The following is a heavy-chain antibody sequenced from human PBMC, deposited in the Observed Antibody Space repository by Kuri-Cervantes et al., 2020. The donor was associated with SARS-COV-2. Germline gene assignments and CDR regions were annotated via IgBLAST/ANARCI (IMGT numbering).Heavy chain of an antibody. J-gene: IGHJ4*02. CDR3: AREGLMGTMDY. CDR2: IYHSGST. V-gene: IGHV4-38-2*02. D-gene: IGHD2-8*01. CDR1: GYSISSGYY. Sequence: SETLSLTCTVSGYSISSGYYWGWIRQPPGKGLEWIGGIYHSGSTYYNPSLKSRVTISVDTSKNQFSLKLSSVTAADTAVYYCAREGLMGTMDYWGQGTLVTVSS.